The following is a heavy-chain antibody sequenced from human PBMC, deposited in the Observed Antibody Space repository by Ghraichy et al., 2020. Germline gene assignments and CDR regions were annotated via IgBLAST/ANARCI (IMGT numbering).Heavy chain of an antibody. J-gene: IGHJ6*04. CDR2: IKQDGSEK. V-gene: IGHV3-7*01. CDR3: ARDHRAAKLVRSRLYYYGMGG. D-gene: IGHD6-13*01. Sequence: SCAASGFTFSSYWMSWVRQAPGKGLEWVANIKQDGSEKNYVDSVKGRFTISRDNAKNSLYLQMNSLRAEDTAVYYCARDHRAAKLVRSRLYYYGMGGWGKGTTVTVSS. CDR1: GFTFSSYW.